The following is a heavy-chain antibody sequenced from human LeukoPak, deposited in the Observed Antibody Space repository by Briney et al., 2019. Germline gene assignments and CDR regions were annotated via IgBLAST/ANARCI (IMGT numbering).Heavy chain of an antibody. D-gene: IGHD2-21*02. CDR3: VREGNELLSKNFDY. Sequence: GASVKVSCKASGFTFTGYYIHWVRQAPGQGLEWMGYINPHSGGTNSPQKFQGRVTMTTDTSISAAYMELSSLISDDTAMYYCVREGNELLSKNFDYWGQRTLVTVSS. V-gene: IGHV1-2*02. CDR2: INPHSGGT. CDR1: GFTFTGYY. J-gene: IGHJ4*02.